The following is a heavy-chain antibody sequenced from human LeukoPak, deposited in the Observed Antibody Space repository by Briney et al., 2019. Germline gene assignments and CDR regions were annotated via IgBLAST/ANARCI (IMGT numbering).Heavy chain of an antibody. D-gene: IGHD5-18*01. Sequence: GGSLRLSCAASGFTFSSYWMNWARQAPGKGLEWVANIKQDGSEKYYVDSVKGRFTISRDNAKNSLYLQMNSLRAEDTAVYYCARDPVAIQLWPTPTYGMDVWGQGTTVTVSS. J-gene: IGHJ6*02. V-gene: IGHV3-7*01. CDR2: IKQDGSEK. CDR3: ARDPVAIQLWPTPTYGMDV. CDR1: GFTFSSYW.